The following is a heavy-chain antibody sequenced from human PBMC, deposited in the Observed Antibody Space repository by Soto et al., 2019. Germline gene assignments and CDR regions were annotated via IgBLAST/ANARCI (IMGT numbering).Heavy chain of an antibody. D-gene: IGHD6-13*01. Sequence: GGSLRLSCAASGFTFSSYGMHWVRQAPGKGLEWVAVIWYDGSNKYYADSVKGRFTISRDNSKNTLYLQMNSLRAEDTAVYYCAKGYSSSWTYYYYYGMDVWGQGTTVTVSS. CDR3: AKGYSSSWTYYYYYGMDV. CDR1: GFTFSSYG. V-gene: IGHV3-33*06. CDR2: IWYDGSNK. J-gene: IGHJ6*02.